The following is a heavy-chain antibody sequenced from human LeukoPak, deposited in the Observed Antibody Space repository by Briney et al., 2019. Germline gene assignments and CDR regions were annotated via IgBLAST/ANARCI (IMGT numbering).Heavy chain of an antibody. CDR3: ARGLNDYGGHFDY. J-gene: IGHJ4*02. CDR1: GFTFSSYA. CDR2: IIPIFGTA. D-gene: IGHD4-23*01. Sequence: GGSLRLSCAASGFTFSSYAMHWVRQAPGQGLEWMGGIIPIFGTANYAQKFQGRVTITADESTSTAYMELSSLRSEDTAVYYCARGLNDYGGHFDYWGQGTLVTVSS. V-gene: IGHV1-69*01.